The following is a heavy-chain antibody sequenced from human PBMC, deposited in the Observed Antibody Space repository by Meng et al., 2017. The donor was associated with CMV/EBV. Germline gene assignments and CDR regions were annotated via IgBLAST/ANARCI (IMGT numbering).Heavy chain of an antibody. CDR2: TIPLLDSP. D-gene: IGHD1-26*01. CDR1: GGTFSSYT. V-gene: IGHV1-69*16. J-gene: IGHJ4*02. Sequence: SVKVSCKASGGTFSSYTISWVRQAPGQGLEWMGLTIPLLDSPSYAQKFRGRVSITTDESTSTVAMELTSLTSEDTAVYYCARDGPGGGNYCLFWGQGTLVTVSS. CDR3: ARDGPGGGNYCLF.